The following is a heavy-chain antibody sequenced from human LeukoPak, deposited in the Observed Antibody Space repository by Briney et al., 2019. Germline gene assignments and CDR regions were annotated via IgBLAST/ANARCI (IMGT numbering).Heavy chain of an antibody. Sequence: PETLSLTCTVSGGSISSYYWGWVRQPAGKGLEWIGRISKSGSTDYNPSLKSRVTMSIDTSKNQFSLKLSSVTAADTAVYYCSREGRSSTPGYWGQGALVTVSS. V-gene: IGHV4-4*07. J-gene: IGHJ4*02. CDR3: SREGRSSTPGY. D-gene: IGHD2-15*01. CDR1: GGSISSYY. CDR2: ISKSGST.